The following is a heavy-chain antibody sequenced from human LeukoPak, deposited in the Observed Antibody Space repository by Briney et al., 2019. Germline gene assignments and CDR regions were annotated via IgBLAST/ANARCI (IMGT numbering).Heavy chain of an antibody. CDR3: ARDWSNSDVGKTGDY. CDR2: IEKDGGVK. J-gene: IGHJ4*02. V-gene: IGHV3-7*01. CDR1: GFTFNDYY. D-gene: IGHD1-14*01. Sequence: PGGSLRLSCATSGFTFNDYYMSWVRQAPGKGLGWVAQIEKDGGVKVCVDSVKGRFAISRDKSKKSLYLQMNSLRVEDTAVYYCARDWSNSDVGKTGDYWGQGTLVTVSS.